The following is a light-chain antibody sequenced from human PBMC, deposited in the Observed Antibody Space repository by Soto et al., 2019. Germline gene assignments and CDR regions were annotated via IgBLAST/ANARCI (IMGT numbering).Light chain of an antibody. CDR2: GAS. V-gene: IGKV3-15*01. J-gene: IGKJ1*01. Sequence: EIVMTQSPAPLSVFPGGKATPSSRAIQSVSSKLAWYQQKPGQAPRLLIYGASTRATGIPARFSGSGSGTEFTLTISSLQSEDFAVYYCQQYNNWPPWTFGQGTKVDIK. CDR1: QSVSSK. CDR3: QQYNNWPPWT.